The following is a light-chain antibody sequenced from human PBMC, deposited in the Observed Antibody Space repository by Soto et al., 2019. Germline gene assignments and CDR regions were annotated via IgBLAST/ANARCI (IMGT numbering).Light chain of an antibody. CDR3: SSSAGSNNLGV. J-gene: IGLJ1*01. CDR2: EVS. Sequence: QSALTQPPSASGSPGQSVTISCTGTSSDVGGYNYVSWYQQHPGKAPKLMIYEVSKRPSGVPDRFSGSKSGNTASLTVSGLKAEDEADYSCSSSAGSNNLGVFGAGTKLTVL. CDR1: SSDVGGYNY. V-gene: IGLV2-8*01.